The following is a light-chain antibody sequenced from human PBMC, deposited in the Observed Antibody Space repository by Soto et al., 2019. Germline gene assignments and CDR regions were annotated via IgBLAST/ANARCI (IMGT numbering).Light chain of an antibody. V-gene: IGKV3-20*01. CDR1: QSLYNNY. J-gene: IGKJ1*01. Sequence: EVVLTQSPGTLSLSPGERATLSCRASQSLYNNYLAWYQQRPGQAPRVLIYAASSRAAGIPDRFSGRGSGTDFTLTISRLEPEDFALYYCHQYGTGPWTLGQGTKVEIK. CDR3: HQYGTGPWT. CDR2: AAS.